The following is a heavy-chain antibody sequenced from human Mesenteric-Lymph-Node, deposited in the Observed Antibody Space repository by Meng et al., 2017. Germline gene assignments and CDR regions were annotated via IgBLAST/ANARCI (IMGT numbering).Heavy chain of an antibody. D-gene: IGHD5-18*01. CDR3: ARWIQLWFFDY. CDR2: ISGSGGST. J-gene: IGHJ4*02. V-gene: IGHV3-23*01. CDR1: GGSFSGYY. Sequence: VQLQQGGAGLLKPSETLSLTCAVYGGSFSGYYWSWIRQPPGKGLEWVSAISGSGGSTYYADSVKGRFTISRDNSKNTLYLQMNSLRAEDTAVYYCARWIQLWFFDYWGQGTLVTVSS.